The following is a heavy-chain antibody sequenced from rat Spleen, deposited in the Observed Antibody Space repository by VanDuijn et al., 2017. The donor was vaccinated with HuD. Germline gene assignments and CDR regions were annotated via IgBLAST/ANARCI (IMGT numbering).Heavy chain of an antibody. V-gene: IGHV5-7*01. J-gene: IGHJ2*01. CDR1: GFTFSNYN. CDR2: ISYDGSST. Sequence: EVQLVESGGGLVQPGRSLKLPCAASGFTFSNYNMAWVRQAPKKGLEWVATISYDGSSTYYRDSVKGRFTISRDNAKSTLYLQMDSLRSEDTATYYCARRYDFDYWGQGVMVTVSS. CDR3: ARRYDFDY. D-gene: IGHD2-1*01.